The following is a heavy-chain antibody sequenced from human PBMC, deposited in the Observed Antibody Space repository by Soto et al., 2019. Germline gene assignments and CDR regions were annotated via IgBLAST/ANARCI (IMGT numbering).Heavy chain of an antibody. D-gene: IGHD5-18*01. CDR1: GGTFSSYA. CDR3: AREDTARGRVVYYGMDV. V-gene: IGHV1-69*13. CDR2: IIPIFGTA. Sequence: ASVKVSCKASGGTFSSYAISWVRQAPGQGLEWMGGIIPIFGTANYAQKFQGRVTITADESTSTAYMELSSLRSEDTAVYYCAREDTARGRVVYYGMDVWGQGTTVTVSS. J-gene: IGHJ6*02.